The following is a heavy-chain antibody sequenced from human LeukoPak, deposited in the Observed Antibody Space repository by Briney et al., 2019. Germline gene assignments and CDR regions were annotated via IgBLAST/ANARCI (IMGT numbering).Heavy chain of an antibody. J-gene: IGHJ4*02. CDR3: ARFRRNVFEYFDY. Sequence: GGSLRLSCAASGFTFSSDAMSWVRQAPGKGLEWVSTISGSGASTFYADSVKGRFTISRDNSKNTLYLQMNSLRAEDTAVYYCARFRRNVFEYFDYWGQGTLVTVSS. D-gene: IGHD1-1*01. CDR1: GFTFSSDA. CDR2: ISGSGAST. V-gene: IGHV3-23*01.